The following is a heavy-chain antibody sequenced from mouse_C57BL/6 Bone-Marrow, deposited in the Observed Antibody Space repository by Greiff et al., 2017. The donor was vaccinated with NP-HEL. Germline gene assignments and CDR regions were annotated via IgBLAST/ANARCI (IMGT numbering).Heavy chain of an antibody. CDR3: AREVNYYGSSYFDY. V-gene: IGHV5-4*01. J-gene: IGHJ2*01. CDR1: GFTFSSYA. Sequence: EVQLVESGGGLVKPGGSLKLSCAASGFTFSSYAMSWVRQTPEKRLEWVATISDGGSYTYYPDNVKGRFTISRDNAKNNLYLQMSHLKSEDTAMYYCAREVNYYGSSYFDYWGQGTTLTVSS. D-gene: IGHD1-1*01. CDR2: ISDGGSYT.